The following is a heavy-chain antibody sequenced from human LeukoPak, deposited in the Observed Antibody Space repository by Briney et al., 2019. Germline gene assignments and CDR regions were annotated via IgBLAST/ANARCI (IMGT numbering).Heavy chain of an antibody. CDR2: MNQDGRRK. CDR3: ARDQYDTWSRRGNFDS. Sequence: GGSLRLSCAASGFTFSSFWMTWVRQAPGKGLEWVANMNQDGRRKYYMDSVKGRFTISRDNTKNSLYLQMNSLRAEDTAVFYCARDQYDTWSRRGNFDSWGQGTLVIVSS. CDR1: GFTFSSFW. J-gene: IGHJ4*02. D-gene: IGHD3-3*01. V-gene: IGHV3-7*03.